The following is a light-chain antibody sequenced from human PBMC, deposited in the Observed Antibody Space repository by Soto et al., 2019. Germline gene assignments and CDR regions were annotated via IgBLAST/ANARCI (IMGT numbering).Light chain of an antibody. V-gene: IGKV1-33*01. CDR1: QDIANY. Sequence: DIQMTQSPSSLSASVGDRVTITCQASQDIANYLNWYQQKPGKAPKLLIYDASNLETGVPSRFTGGGSGTDFTFTISSLQPEDIAAYYCQQYANFPLTFGGGTKVEIK. CDR3: QQYANFPLT. J-gene: IGKJ4*01. CDR2: DAS.